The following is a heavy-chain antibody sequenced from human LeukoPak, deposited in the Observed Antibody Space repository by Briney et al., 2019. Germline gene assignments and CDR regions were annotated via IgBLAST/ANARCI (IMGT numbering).Heavy chain of an antibody. Sequence: GGSLRLSCAASGFTFSDYYMSWIRQAPGKGLEWVSYISNSGNTIYYADSVKGRFTISRDNAKNSLYLQMNSLRAEDTAVYYCARGATDVTRWFDPWGQGTRVTVSS. D-gene: IGHD1-1*01. CDR3: ARGATDVTRWFDP. J-gene: IGHJ5*02. CDR2: ISNSGNTI. CDR1: GFTFSDYY. V-gene: IGHV3-11*04.